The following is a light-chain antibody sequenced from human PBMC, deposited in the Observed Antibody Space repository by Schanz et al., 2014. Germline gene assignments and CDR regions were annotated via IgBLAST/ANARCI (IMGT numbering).Light chain of an antibody. CDR1: TGYVTSGHY. V-gene: IGLV7-46*01. J-gene: IGLJ2*01. Sequence: HAVVTQEPSLTVSPGGTVTLTCGSTTGYVTSGHYPYWFQQKPGQAPRTLIYDTANRHSWTPARFSGSLLGGKALLTLSGAQPEDEADYYCLLQYSGGSRVFGGGTKVTVL. CDR2: DTA. CDR3: LLQYSGGSRV.